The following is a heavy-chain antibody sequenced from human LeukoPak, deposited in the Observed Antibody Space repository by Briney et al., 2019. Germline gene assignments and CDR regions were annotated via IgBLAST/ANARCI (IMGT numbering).Heavy chain of an antibody. CDR2: INYTGST. V-gene: IGHV4-39*07. Sequence: SETLSLTCTVSGGSISSGDYYWGWIRQPPGKGLEWIGNINYTGSTSYNSSLKSRVTISIDTSKNQFSLQLSSVTAADTAVYFCARENYCTNGVCWAFDPWGQGTLVTVSS. D-gene: IGHD2-8*01. J-gene: IGHJ5*02. CDR3: ARENYCTNGVCWAFDP. CDR1: GGSISSGDYY.